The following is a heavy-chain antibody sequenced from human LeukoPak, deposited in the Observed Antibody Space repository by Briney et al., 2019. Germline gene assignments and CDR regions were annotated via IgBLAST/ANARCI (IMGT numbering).Heavy chain of an antibody. CDR2: INPSGGST. CDR3: AGLYPYGSGWYYFDY. CDR1: GYTFTSYY. D-gene: IGHD6-19*01. V-gene: IGHV1-46*01. Sequence: GASVKVSCKASGYTFTSYYMHWVRQAPGQGLEWMGIINPSGGSTSYAQKFQGRVTMTRDTSTSTVYMELSSLRSEDTAVYYCAGLYPYGSGWYYFDYWGQGTLVTVSS. J-gene: IGHJ4*02.